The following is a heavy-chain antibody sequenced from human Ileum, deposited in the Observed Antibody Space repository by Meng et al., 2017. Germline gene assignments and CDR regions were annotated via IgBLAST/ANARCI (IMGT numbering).Heavy chain of an antibody. CDR3: ARRNNWSFDY. CDR2: IKPDGSEG. CDR1: GFTFSSYW. V-gene: IGHV3-7*01. J-gene: IGHJ4*02. D-gene: IGHD1-1*01. Sequence: GESLKISCAASGFTFSSYWMSWVRQAPGKGLEWVATIKPDGSEGYYVDSVKGRFTISRDNAKYSLYLQMNSLRAEDTAFYYCARRNNWSFDYWGQGTRVTVSS.